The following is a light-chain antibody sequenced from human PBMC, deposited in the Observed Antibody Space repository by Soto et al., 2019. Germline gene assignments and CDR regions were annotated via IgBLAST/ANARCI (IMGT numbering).Light chain of an antibody. CDR3: CSFAGSYSYV. V-gene: IGLV2-11*01. CDR2: DVT. J-gene: IGLJ1*01. CDR1: SSDVGRYDY. Sequence: QSPLAQPRSVSASPGQSVTISCTGTSSDVGRYDYVSWYQQHPGKAPKLIVYDVTERPSGVPDRFSGSKSGNTASLTISGLQAEDEADYSCCSFAGSYSYVFGTGTKVTVL.